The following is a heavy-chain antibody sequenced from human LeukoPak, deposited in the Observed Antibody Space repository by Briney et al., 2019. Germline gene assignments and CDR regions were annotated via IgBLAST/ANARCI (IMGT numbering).Heavy chain of an antibody. CDR1: GGSISSGGYY. CDR2: IYYSGST. CDR3: ARQYYYDSSGYYYFDY. D-gene: IGHD3-22*01. Sequence: PSETLSLTCTVSGGSISSGGYYWSTIRQHPGKGLQCIGYIYYSGSTYYNPSLKSRVTISVDTSKNQYSLKLSSVTAADTAVYYCARQYYYDSSGYYYFDYWGQGTLVTVSS. J-gene: IGHJ4*02. V-gene: IGHV4-31*03.